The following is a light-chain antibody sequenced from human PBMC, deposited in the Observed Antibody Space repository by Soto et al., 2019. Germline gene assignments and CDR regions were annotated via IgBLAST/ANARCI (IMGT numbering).Light chain of an antibody. J-gene: IGKJ1*01. CDR2: EAS. CDR1: RNVGDW. Sequence: DKQLTQSPSTLSASIGDRVTITCRASRNVGDWLAWFQQKPGKAPKLLIYEASRLESGVPSRISGSGSGTEFTLTISSLQPDDFATYYCQQYTSYPWTFGQGTKVDIK. CDR3: QQYTSYPWT. V-gene: IGKV1-5*03.